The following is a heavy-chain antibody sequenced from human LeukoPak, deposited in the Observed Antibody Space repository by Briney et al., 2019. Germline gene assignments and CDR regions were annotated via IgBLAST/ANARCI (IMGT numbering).Heavy chain of an antibody. V-gene: IGHV3-9*01. CDR2: ISWNSGSI. CDR1: GFTFDDYA. CDR3: AKDGTHGGIDY. Sequence: PGGSLRLSCAASGFTFDDYAMHWVRQAPGKGLEWVSGISWNSGSIGYADSVKGRFTISRDNAKNSLYLQMNSLRAEDTALYYCAKDGTHGGIDYWGQGTLVTVSS. D-gene: IGHD4-23*01. J-gene: IGHJ4*02.